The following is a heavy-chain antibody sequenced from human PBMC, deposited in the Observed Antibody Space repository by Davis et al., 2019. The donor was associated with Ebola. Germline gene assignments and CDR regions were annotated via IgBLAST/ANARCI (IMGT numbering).Heavy chain of an antibody. D-gene: IGHD6-19*01. CDR1: GFNFDNSW. V-gene: IGHV3-7*03. CDR2: MKGDGSLK. J-gene: IGHJ4*02. CDR3: VKDYSGWYEFFFDH. Sequence: PGGSLRLSCVASGFNFDNSWMTWVRQAPGKGLEWVANMKGDGSLKNYADSVKGRFTISRDNAKNSLYLQMNSLSTEDTALYYCVKDYSGWYEFFFDHWGQGTLVTVSS.